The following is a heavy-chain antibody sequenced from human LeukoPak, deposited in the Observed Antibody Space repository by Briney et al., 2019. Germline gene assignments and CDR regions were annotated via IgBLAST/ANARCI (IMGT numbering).Heavy chain of an antibody. J-gene: IGHJ4*02. V-gene: IGHV3-33*01. CDR3: ASDGGIGLDY. CDR2: IWYDESKK. D-gene: IGHD3-10*01. Sequence: GGSLRLSCVASGYTFSSYGMHWVRQAPGKGLQWVAVIWYDESKKYYTDSVKGRFTISRDVSKNTLYLQMNSLRAEDSAMYYCASDGGIGLDYWGQGTLVTVSS. CDR1: GYTFSSYG.